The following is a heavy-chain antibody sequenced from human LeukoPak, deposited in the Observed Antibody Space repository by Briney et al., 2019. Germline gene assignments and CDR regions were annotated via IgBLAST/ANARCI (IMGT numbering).Heavy chain of an antibody. CDR3: ARDKNVVGYYYDSSGYHYFDY. D-gene: IGHD3-22*01. V-gene: IGHV4-39*02. J-gene: IGHJ4*02. Sequence: SETLSLTCTVSGGSISSSSYYWGWIRQPPGKGLEWIGSIYYSGSTYYNPSLKSRVTISVDTSKNQFSLKLSSVTAADTAVYYCARDKNVVGYYYDSSGYHYFDYWGQGTLVTVSS. CDR1: GGSISSSSYY. CDR2: IYYSGST.